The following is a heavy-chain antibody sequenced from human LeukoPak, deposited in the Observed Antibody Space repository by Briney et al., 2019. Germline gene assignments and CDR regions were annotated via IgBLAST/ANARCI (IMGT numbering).Heavy chain of an antibody. J-gene: IGHJ4*02. CDR3: ARDLVAVAATFDY. Sequence: PGGSLRLSCGASGFTFSSYEMNWVRQAPGRGLEWVSYISSSGSTLYYADSVKGRFTISRDNAKNSLYLQMNSLRAEDTAVYYCARDLVAVAATFDYWGQGTLVTVSS. CDR1: GFTFSSYE. D-gene: IGHD6-19*01. V-gene: IGHV3-48*03. CDR2: ISSSGSTL.